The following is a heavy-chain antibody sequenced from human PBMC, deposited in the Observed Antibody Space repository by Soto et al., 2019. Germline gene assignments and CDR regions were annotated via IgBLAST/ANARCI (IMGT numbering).Heavy chain of an antibody. CDR2: IYYSGST. J-gene: IGHJ3*02. CDR1: GGSISSSSYY. CDR3: ARRIGTYSSGWYKAAFDI. D-gene: IGHD6-19*01. V-gene: IGHV4-39*01. Sequence: KPSETLSLTCTVSGGSISSSSYYWGWIRQPPGKGLEWIGSIYYSGSTYYNPSLKSRVTISVDTSKNQFSLKLSSVTAADTAVYYCARRIGTYSSGWYKAAFDIWGQGTMVTVSS.